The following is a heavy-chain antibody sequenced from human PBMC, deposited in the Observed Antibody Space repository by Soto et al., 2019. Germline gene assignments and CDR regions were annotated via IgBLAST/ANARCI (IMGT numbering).Heavy chain of an antibody. CDR3: AIHTPLGYSSGWYLPQFDP. V-gene: IGHV4-39*01. J-gene: IGHJ5*02. D-gene: IGHD6-19*01. Sequence: SETLSLTCTVSGGSICSSSDYWGWIRQPPGKGLEWIGSIYYSGSTYYNPSLKSRVTISVDTSKNQFSLKLSSVTAADTAVYYCAIHTPLGYSSGWYLPQFDPWGQGTLVTVSS. CDR1: GGSICSSSDY. CDR2: IYYSGST.